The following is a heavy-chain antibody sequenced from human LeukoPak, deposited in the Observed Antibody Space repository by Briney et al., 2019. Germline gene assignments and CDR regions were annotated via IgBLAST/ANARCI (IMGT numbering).Heavy chain of an antibody. D-gene: IGHD2-15*01. CDR3: ARVELGYCSGGSCYGMDV. V-gene: IGHV3-53*01. CDR1: GFTVSSNY. Sequence: GGSLRLSCAASGFTVSSNYMSWVRQAPGKGLGWVSVIYSGGSTYYADSVKGRFTISRDNSKNTLYLQMNSLRAEDTAVYYCARVELGYCSGGSCYGMDVWGQGTTVTVSS. CDR2: IYSGGST. J-gene: IGHJ6*02.